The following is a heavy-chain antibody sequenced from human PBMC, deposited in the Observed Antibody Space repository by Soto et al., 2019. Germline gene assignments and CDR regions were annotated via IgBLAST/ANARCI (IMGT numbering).Heavy chain of an antibody. V-gene: IGHV1-69*02. CDR3: ASCSSSYNNWFDP. CDR1: GDTFSTYT. Sequence: GASVKVSCKASGDTFSTYTISWVRKAPGQGLEWMGRIIPILGIANYAQKFQGRVTITADKSTSTAYMELSSLRSEDTAVYYCASCSSSYNNWFDPWGQGTLVTVSS. CDR2: IIPILGIA. D-gene: IGHD6-13*01. J-gene: IGHJ5*02.